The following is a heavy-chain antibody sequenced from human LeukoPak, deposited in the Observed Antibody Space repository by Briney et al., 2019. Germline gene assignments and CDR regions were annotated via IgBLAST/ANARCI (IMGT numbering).Heavy chain of an antibody. V-gene: IGHV4-39*01. CDR1: GGSISSSSYY. Sequence: PSETLSLTCTVSGGSISSSSYYWGWIRQPPGKGLEWIGSIYYSGSTYYNPSLKSRVTISVDTSKNQFSLKLSSVTVADTAVYYCARLSAAAATDYWGQGTLVTVSS. CDR2: IYYSGST. CDR3: ARLSAAAATDY. J-gene: IGHJ4*02. D-gene: IGHD6-13*01.